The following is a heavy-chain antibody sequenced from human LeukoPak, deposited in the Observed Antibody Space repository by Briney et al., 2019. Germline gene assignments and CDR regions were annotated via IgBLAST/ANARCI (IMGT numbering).Heavy chain of an antibody. Sequence: WVRQAPGKGLEWVGSIYYSGSTYYNPSLKSRVTISVDTSKNQFSLKLSSVTAADTAVYYCARVVKLGNWFDPWGQGTLVTVSS. CDR2: IYYSGST. D-gene: IGHD6-13*01. V-gene: IGHV4-39*07. J-gene: IGHJ5*02. CDR3: ARVVKLGNWFDP.